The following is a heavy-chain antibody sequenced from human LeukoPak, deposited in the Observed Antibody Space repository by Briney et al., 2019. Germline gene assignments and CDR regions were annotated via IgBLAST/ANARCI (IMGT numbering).Heavy chain of an antibody. Sequence: GGSLRLSCAASEFSFSNYNMNWVRQAPGKGLEWVSSINSSTSYIYYADSVKGRFTISRDNAKNSLYLQMNSLRAEDTAVYYCARATGGSMNWFDPWGQGTLVTVSS. V-gene: IGHV3-21*01. D-gene: IGHD2-15*01. CDR2: INSSTSYI. CDR3: ARATGGSMNWFDP. J-gene: IGHJ5*02. CDR1: EFSFSNYN.